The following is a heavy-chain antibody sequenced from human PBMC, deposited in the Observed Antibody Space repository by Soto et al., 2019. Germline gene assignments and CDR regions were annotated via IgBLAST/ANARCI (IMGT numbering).Heavy chain of an antibody. CDR2: IYHSGST. D-gene: IGHD3-22*01. J-gene: IGHJ5*02. V-gene: IGHV4-30-2*01. CDR1: GGSISSGGYS. CDR3: ARDEGDSSGYSGKFDP. Sequence: QLQLQESGSGLVKPSQTLSLTCAVSGGSISSGGYSWSWIRQPPGKGLEWIGYIYHSGSTYYNPSLKSRGTISVDRSKNQFSLKLSSVTAADTALYYCARDEGDSSGYSGKFDPWGQGALVTVSA.